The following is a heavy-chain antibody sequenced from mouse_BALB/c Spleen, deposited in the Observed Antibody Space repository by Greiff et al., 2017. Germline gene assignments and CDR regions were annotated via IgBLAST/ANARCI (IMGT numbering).Heavy chain of an antibody. D-gene: IGHD1-2*01. CDR1: GFTFSDYY. Sequence: EVKLVESGGGLVKPGGSLKLSCAASGFTFSDYYMYWVRQTPEKRLEWVATISDGGSYTYYPDSVKGRFTISRDNAKNNLYLQMSSLKSEDTAMYYCARDLYYGLDYWGQGTTLTVSS. J-gene: IGHJ2*01. CDR2: ISDGGSYT. CDR3: ARDLYYGLDY. V-gene: IGHV5-4*02.